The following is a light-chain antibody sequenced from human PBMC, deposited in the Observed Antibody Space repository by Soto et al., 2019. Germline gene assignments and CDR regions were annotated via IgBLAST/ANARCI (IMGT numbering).Light chain of an antibody. CDR1: SSNIGSNA. Sequence: QSVLTQPPSASGTPGQRVTIYCSGSSSNIGSNAVNWYQQLPGTAPKLLIYTFAQRPSGVPDRFSGSKSGTSASLAISGLQSEDEADYYCASWDVSLNAWVFGGGTKVTAL. CDR2: TFA. V-gene: IGLV1-44*01. J-gene: IGLJ3*02. CDR3: ASWDVSLNAWV.